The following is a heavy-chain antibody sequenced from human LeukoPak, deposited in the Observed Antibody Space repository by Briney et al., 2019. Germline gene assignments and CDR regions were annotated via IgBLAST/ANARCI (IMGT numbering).Heavy chain of an antibody. D-gene: IGHD2-2*01. CDR3: AKDMKWGVVPAALFDY. CDR1: VFTFDDYS. J-gene: IGHJ4*02. CDR2: ISWNSGSI. V-gene: IGHV3-9*01. Sequence: GGSLRLSCAASVFTFDDYSMHWVRQAPWKGLEWVSGISWNSGSIGYADSVKGRFTISRDNAKNSLYLQMNSLRAEDTALYYCAKDMKWGVVPAALFDYWGQGTLVTVSS.